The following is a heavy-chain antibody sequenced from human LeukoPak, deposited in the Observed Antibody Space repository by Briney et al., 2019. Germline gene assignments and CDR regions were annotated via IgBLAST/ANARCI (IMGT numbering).Heavy chain of an antibody. CDR3: AISLRRYSSGWLDYYYYYMDV. J-gene: IGHJ6*03. Sequence: SETLSLTCTVSGGSISSYYWSWIRQPAGKGLEWIGRIYTSGSTNYNPSLKSRVTMSVDTSKNQFSLKLSSVTAADTAVYYCAISLRRYSSGWLDYYYYYMDVWGKGTTVTVSS. D-gene: IGHD6-19*01. CDR2: IYTSGST. CDR1: GGSISSYY. V-gene: IGHV4-4*07.